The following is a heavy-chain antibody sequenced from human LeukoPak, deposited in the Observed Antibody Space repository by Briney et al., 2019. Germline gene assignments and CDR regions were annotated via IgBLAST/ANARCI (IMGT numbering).Heavy chain of an antibody. CDR3: ARDYGDFQNWFDP. V-gene: IGHV1-8*01. CDR2: MNPNSGST. Sequence: ASVKVSCKASGYTFTSYDINWVRQATGQGLEWMGWMNPNSGSTGYAQKFQGRVTMTRNTSISTAYMELSSLRSEDTAVYYCARDYGDFQNWFDPWGQGTLVTVSS. D-gene: IGHD4-17*01. CDR1: GYTFTSYD. J-gene: IGHJ5*02.